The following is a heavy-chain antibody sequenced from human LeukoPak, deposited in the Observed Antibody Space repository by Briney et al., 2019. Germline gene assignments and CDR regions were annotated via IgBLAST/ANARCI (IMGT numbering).Heavy chain of an antibody. CDR2: ISRTSSYI. Sequence: GGSLRLSRAASGFTFSTYSINWVRQAPGKGLEWVSSISRTSSYICYADSVKGRFTISRDNAKNSLYLQMNSLRAEDTAVYYCARITSGRSTYYFDYWGQGTLVTVSS. V-gene: IGHV3-21*01. D-gene: IGHD1-26*01. CDR3: ARITSGRSTYYFDY. CDR1: GFTFSTYS. J-gene: IGHJ4*02.